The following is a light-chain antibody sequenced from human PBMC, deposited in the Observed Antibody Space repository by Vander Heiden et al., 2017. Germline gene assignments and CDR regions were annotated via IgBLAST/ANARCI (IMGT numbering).Light chain of an antibody. CDR1: QTISSW. J-gene: IGKJ3*01. V-gene: IGKV1-12*01. CDR3: QQASSFPQT. CDR2: DAS. Sequence: DIQMTQSLSSVSASVGDRVTITFRPSQTISSWLACYQQTQGEAPQLLIYDASTLQTGIPSRFSGSGSGTFFTLTINSLQPEDFAAYYCQQASSFPQTFGRGTKVDVK.